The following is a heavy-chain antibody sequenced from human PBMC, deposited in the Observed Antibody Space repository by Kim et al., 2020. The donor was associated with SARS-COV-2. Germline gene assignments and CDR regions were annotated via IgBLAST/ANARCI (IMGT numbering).Heavy chain of an antibody. CDR3: ARGGQSARPDY. Sequence: ICYAATVRGRFTISRDKAKNSLYLKMNTLRDEDTAVYYCARGGQSARPDYWGQGTLVTVSS. J-gene: IGHJ4*02. V-gene: IGHV3-48*02. D-gene: IGHD6-19*01. CDR2: I.